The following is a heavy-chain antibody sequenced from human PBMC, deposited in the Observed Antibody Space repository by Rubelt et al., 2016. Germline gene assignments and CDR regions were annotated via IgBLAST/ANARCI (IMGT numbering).Heavy chain of an antibody. D-gene: IGHD2-8*01. J-gene: IGHJ6*02. V-gene: IGHV4-59*12. CDR3: ARGCTKGALGVRLYCYYGMDV. Sequence: QVQLQESGPGLVKPSETLSLTCTVSGGSISSYYWSWIRQPPGKGLEWIGYIYYSGSTNYNPSLKSRVSISVDTSKYQFSLKLSSVTAADTAVYYCARGCTKGALGVRLYCYYGMDVWGQGTTVTVSS. CDR2: IYYSGST. CDR1: GGSISSYY.